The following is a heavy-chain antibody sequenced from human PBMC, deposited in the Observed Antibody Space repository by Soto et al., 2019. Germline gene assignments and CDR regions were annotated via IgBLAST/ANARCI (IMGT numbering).Heavy chain of an antibody. Sequence: QVQLVQSGAEVKKPGASVKVSCEAYGYTFRNYGITWVRQAPGQGLEWMGWVSAYNRNTNYAQKFQERVTMTTDTPTSTAYMELRSLRSDDTAIYVCARETQWESLPYWGQGTRVTVSS. CDR2: VSAYNRNT. V-gene: IGHV1-18*01. CDR1: GYTFRNYG. D-gene: IGHD1-26*01. CDR3: ARETQWESLPY. J-gene: IGHJ4*02.